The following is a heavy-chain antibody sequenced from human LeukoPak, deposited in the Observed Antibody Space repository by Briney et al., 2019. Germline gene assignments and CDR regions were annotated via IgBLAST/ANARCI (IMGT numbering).Heavy chain of an antibody. CDR3: AKTGYSYGYNY. CDR2: ISGSGGST. CDR1: GSTFSSYA. V-gene: IGHV3-23*01. J-gene: IGHJ4*02. D-gene: IGHD5-18*01. Sequence: GGSLRLSCAASGSTFSSYAMSWVRQAPGKGLEWVSAISGSGGSTYYADSVKGRFTISRDNSKNTLYLQMNSLRAEDTAVYYCAKTGYSYGYNYWGQGTLVTVSS.